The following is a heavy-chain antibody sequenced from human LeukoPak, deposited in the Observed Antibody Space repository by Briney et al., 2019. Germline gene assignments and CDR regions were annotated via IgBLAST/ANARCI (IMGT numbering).Heavy chain of an antibody. CDR1: GFTFSSYE. J-gene: IGHJ6*02. CDR2: ISSSGSTI. V-gene: IGHV3-48*03. D-gene: IGHD6-13*01. Sequence: GGSLRPSCAASGFTFSSYEMNWVRQAPGKGLEWVSYISSSGSTIYYADSVKGRFTISRDNAKNSLYLQMNSLRAEDTAVYYYARITYKTGRGAAAADVWGQGTTVTVSS. CDR3: ARITYKTGRGAAAADV.